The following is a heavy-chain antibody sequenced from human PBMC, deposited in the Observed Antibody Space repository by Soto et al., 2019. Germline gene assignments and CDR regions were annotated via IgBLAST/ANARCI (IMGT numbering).Heavy chain of an antibody. D-gene: IGHD3-3*01. J-gene: IGHJ6*02. CDR3: ARAPTGRYDFWSGSNYYHYGMDV. CDR1: GFTFSDYY. CDR2: ISGTGSYT. V-gene: IGHV3-11*06. Sequence: GGSLRLSCAVSGFTFSDYYMSWIRQAPGKGLEWLSYISGTGSYTNYADSVKGRFTISRDNAKNSLYLQMNSLRAEDTAMYYCARAPTGRYDFWSGSNYYHYGMDVWGQGTTVTVYS.